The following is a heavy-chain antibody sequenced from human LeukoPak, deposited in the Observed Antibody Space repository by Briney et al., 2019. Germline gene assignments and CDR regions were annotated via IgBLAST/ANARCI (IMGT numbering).Heavy chain of an antibody. V-gene: IGHV1-69*05. CDR3: ARDSYSNYYYYYMDV. D-gene: IGHD4-11*01. CDR1: GGTFSSYA. Sequence: SVKVSCKASGGTFSSYAISWVRQAPGQGLEWMGGIIPIFGTANYAQKFQGRVTITTDESTSTAYMELSSLRSEDTVVYYCARDSYSNYYYYYMDVWGKGTTVTVSS. CDR2: IIPIFGTA. J-gene: IGHJ6*03.